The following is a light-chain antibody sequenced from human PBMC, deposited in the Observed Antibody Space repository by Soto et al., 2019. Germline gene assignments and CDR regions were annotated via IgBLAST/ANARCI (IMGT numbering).Light chain of an antibody. CDR3: QAWESSTLGV. J-gene: IGLJ1*01. CDR2: QDS. CDR1: KLGDKY. V-gene: IGLV3-1*01. Sequence: SYELTQPPSVSVSPGQTASITCSGDKLGDKYACWYQQKPGQSPVLVIYQDSKRPSGIPERFSGSNTGNTATLTISGTQAMDEADYYCQAWESSTLGVFGTGTKVTVL.